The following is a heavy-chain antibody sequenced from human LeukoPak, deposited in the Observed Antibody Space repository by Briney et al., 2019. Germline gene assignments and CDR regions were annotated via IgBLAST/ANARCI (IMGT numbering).Heavy chain of an antibody. CDR3: SRGLDSRKLGY. V-gene: IGHV4-31*03. Sequence: SETLSLTCTVSGASFSSGDQYWNWIRQRPGEGLEWIGSIHPSGTLYNNPSLESRVTISIDTSKNQFALNLNSVTAADTAVYFCSRGLDSRKLGYWGQGTLVTVSS. CDR2: IHPSGTL. D-gene: IGHD3-22*01. J-gene: IGHJ4*02. CDR1: GASFSSGDQY.